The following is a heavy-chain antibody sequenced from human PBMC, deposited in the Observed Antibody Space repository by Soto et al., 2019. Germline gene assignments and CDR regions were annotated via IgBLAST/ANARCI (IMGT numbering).Heavy chain of an antibody. CDR3: ARGGLVVANWFDP. J-gene: IGHJ5*02. V-gene: IGHV3-30-3*01. Sequence: GGSLRLSCAASGFTFSSYAMHWVRQAPGKGLEWVAVISYDGSNKYYADSVKGRFTISRDNSKNTLYLQMNSLISDDTAVYFCARGGLVVANWFDPWGQGTLVTVSS. CDR1: GFTFSSYA. D-gene: IGHD2-15*01. CDR2: ISYDGSNK.